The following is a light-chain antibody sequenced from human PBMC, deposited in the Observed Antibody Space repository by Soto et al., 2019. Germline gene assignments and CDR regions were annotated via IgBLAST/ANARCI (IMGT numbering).Light chain of an antibody. CDR2: GAS. V-gene: IGKV3-20*01. CDR1: PGVSSSY. Sequence: DMVLMQFPATLSVLPGERPTVSFSACPGVSSSYLAWFQQKPGQAPRLLIYGASSRATGIPDRFSGSGSVTDVTLTISRLEPDDCAVYYCQQYDNSPLRFTFGTGTKVDIK. J-gene: IGKJ3*01. CDR3: QQYDNSPLRFT.